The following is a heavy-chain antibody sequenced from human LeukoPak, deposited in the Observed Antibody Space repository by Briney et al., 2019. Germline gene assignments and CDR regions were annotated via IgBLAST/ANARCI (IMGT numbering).Heavy chain of an antibody. Sequence: SETLSLTCTVSGGSISSSSYYWGWIRQPPGKGLEWIGSIYYSGSTYYNPSLKSRVTISVDTSKNQFSLKLSSVTAADTAVYHCARLRIAKPYYFDYWGQGTLVTVSS. D-gene: IGHD6-13*01. V-gene: IGHV4-39*01. CDR3: ARLRIAKPYYFDY. CDR2: IYYSGST. J-gene: IGHJ4*02. CDR1: GGSISSSSYY.